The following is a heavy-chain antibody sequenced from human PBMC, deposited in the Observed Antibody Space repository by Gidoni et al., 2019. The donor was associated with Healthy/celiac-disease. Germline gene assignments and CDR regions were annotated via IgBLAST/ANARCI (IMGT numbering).Heavy chain of an antibody. CDR3: ARGRAVRGPAAMVYYFDY. CDR2: INHSGST. CDR1: GGSFSGYY. J-gene: IGHJ4*02. D-gene: IGHD2-2*01. Sequence: QVQLQQWGAGRLTPSETLSLTCAVYGGSFSGYYWSWILQPPGKGLEWIGEINHSGSTNYNPSLKSRVTISVDTSKNQFSLKLSSVTAANTAVYYCARGRAVRGPAAMVYYFDYWGQGTLVTVSS. V-gene: IGHV4-34*01.